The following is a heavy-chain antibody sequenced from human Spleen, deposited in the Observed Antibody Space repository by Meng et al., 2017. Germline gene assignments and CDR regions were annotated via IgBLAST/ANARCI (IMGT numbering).Heavy chain of an antibody. Sequence: QVQLQESGPGLVKPSGTLSLTCAVSGGSIRSSNWWSWVRQPPGKGLEGIGEIYHSGSTNYNPSLKSRVTISVDKSKNQFSLKLSSVTAADTAVYYCARVSLQATIAAAGVVWFDPWGQGTLVTVSS. CDR3: ARVSLQATIAAAGVVWFDP. CDR1: GGSIRSSNW. J-gene: IGHJ5*02. CDR2: IYHSGST. V-gene: IGHV4-4*02. D-gene: IGHD6-13*01.